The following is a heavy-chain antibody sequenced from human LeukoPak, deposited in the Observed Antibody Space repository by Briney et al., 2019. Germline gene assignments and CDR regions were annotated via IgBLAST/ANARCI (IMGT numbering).Heavy chain of an antibody. CDR3: ARVFARGGEISGSYYYY. J-gene: IGHJ4*02. D-gene: IGHD1-26*01. CDR1: GYTFTSYG. V-gene: IGHV1-18*01. CDR2: ISAYNGNT. Sequence: ASVKVSCKASGYTFTSYGISWVRQAPGQGLEWMGWISAYNGNTNYAQKLQGRVTMTTDTSTSTAYMELSSLRSEDTAMYYCARVFARGGEISGSYYYYWGQGTLVTVSS.